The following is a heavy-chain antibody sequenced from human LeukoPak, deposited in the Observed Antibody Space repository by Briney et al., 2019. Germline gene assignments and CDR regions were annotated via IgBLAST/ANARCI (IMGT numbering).Heavy chain of an antibody. CDR3: VRARGCSNCVLTEGFDS. CDR2: ISNFDGDT. J-gene: IGHJ3*01. CDR1: GRLFTSYG. Sequence: GASVKVSCKASGRLFTSYGIAWVRQAPGEGLEWVGWISNFDGDTKVAENLQGRVTLTTDSSTSTAYMVLTNLKFDDTAVYYCVRARGCSNCVLTEGFDSWGQGTKVTVSS. V-gene: IGHV1-18*01. D-gene: IGHD6-13*01.